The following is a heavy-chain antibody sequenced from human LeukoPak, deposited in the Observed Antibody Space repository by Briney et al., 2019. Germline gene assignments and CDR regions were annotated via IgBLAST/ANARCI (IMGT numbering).Heavy chain of an antibody. D-gene: IGHD6-19*01. CDR2: INTNTGNP. CDR1: GYTFTSYY. Sequence: GASVKVSCKASGYTFTSYYMHWVRQAPGQGLEWMGWINTNTGNPTYAQGFTGRFVFSLDTSVNTAYLQISSLKAVDTAVYYCARARSAWPSDAFDIWGQGTMVTVSS. J-gene: IGHJ3*02. V-gene: IGHV7-4-1*02. CDR3: ARARSAWPSDAFDI.